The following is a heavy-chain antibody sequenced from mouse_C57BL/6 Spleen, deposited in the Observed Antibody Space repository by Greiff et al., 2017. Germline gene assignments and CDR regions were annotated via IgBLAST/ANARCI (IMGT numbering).Heavy chain of an antibody. CDR2: ILPGSGST. V-gene: IGHV1-9*01. D-gene: IGHD5-1*01. Sequence: QVQLQQSGAELMKPGASVKLSCKASGYTFTGYWIEWVKQRPGHGLEWIGEILPGSGSTNYTEKFKGKATFTADKSSNTPYLQLSSLTTEDSAIXYCANEYDYWGQGTSVTVSS. CDR3: ANEYDY. J-gene: IGHJ4*01. CDR1: GYTFTGYW.